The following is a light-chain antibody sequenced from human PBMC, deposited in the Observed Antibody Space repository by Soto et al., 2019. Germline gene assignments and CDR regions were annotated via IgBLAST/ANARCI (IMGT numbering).Light chain of an antibody. CDR1: QSLLHSDGTNY. CDR2: MGS. V-gene: IGKV2-28*01. CDR3: MQSLQSPLT. J-gene: IGKJ5*01. Sequence: DIVLPHPPLSLPATLGGPASISSWFPQSLLHSDGTNYLDWFLQKPGQSPQLLIYMGSIRASGVPDRFSGSGSGTDFTLKISRVEAEDVGSYYCMQSLQSPLTFGQGTRLEIK.